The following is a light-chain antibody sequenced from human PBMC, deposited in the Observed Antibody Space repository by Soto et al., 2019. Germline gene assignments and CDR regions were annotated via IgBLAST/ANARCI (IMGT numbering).Light chain of an antibody. CDR1: QTVGSNY. V-gene: IGKV3-20*01. Sequence: EIILTQSPGTLSLSPGERATLSCRASQTVGSNYLAWCQQRPGQAPRHLIYGASTRAAGMPDRFSGSGSGTDFTLTITRLEPEDSAVYYCQQYGSSGTFGQGTKVDIK. CDR2: GAS. CDR3: QQYGSSGT. J-gene: IGKJ1*01.